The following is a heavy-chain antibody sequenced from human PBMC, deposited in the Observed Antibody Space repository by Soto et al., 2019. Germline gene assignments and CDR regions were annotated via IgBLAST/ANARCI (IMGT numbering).Heavy chain of an antibody. J-gene: IGHJ4*02. V-gene: IGHV4-31*03. CDR2: IYYSGST. CDR1: DGSISTGGYY. CDR3: ARGLSVTLFDN. Sequence: QVQLQESGPGLVKPSQTLSLTCTVSDGSISTGGYYWTWIRQHPGKGLEWIGYIYYSGSTYYNPSLKSRVTISVDMSKNQFSLKLSSVTAADTAGYYCARGLSVTLFDNWGQGTLVTVSS. D-gene: IGHD4-17*01.